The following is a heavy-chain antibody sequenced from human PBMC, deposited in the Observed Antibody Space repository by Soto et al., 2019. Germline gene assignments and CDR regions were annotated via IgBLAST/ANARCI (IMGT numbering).Heavy chain of an antibody. J-gene: IGHJ4*02. Sequence: GGSLRLSCAASGFTVSGNYMSWVRQAPGKGLEWVSVIYSGGSTYYADSVKGRFTISRDNSKNTLYLQMNSLRAEDTAVYYCARDSSGYYLDYWGQGTLVTVSS. CDR3: ARDSSGYYLDY. CDR1: GFTVSGNY. V-gene: IGHV3-53*01. CDR2: IYSGGST. D-gene: IGHD3-22*01.